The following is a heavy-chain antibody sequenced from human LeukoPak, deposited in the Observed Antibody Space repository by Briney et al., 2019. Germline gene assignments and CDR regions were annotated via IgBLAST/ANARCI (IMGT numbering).Heavy chain of an antibody. J-gene: IGHJ4*02. CDR2: IYHSGST. Sequence: SSETLSLTCTVSGYSISSGYYWGWIRQPPGKGLEWIGSIYHSGSTYYNPSLKSRVTISVDTSKNQFSLKLSSVTAADTAVYYCARGSEDAPRYYDFWSGYPAPLDYWGQGTLVTVSS. CDR1: GYSISSGYY. V-gene: IGHV4-38-2*02. CDR3: ARGSEDAPRYYDFWSGYPAPLDY. D-gene: IGHD3-3*01.